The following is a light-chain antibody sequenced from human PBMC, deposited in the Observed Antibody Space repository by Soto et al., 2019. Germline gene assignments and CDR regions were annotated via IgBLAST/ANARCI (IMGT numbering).Light chain of an antibody. J-gene: IGLJ1*01. CDR2: EVS. CDR3: SSYAGSNNHV. CDR1: SSVVGGYNY. V-gene: IGLV2-8*01. Sequence: SVLPQPPSASGSPGQSVTISCTGTSSVVGGYNYVSWYQQHPGKAPKLMIYEVSKRPSGVPDRFSGSKSGNTASLTVSGLQAEDEADYYCSSYAGSNNHVFGTGTKVTVL.